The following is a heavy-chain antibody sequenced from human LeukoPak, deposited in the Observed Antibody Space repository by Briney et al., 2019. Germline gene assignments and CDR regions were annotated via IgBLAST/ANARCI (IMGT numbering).Heavy chain of an antibody. CDR3: ARDSGWFDP. D-gene: IGHD3-10*01. J-gene: IGHJ5*02. CDR2: IYSGGGA. V-gene: IGHV3-53*01. CDR1: GFTVSSS. Sequence: GGSLRLSCAASGFTVSSSMRWVRQAPGKGLEWVSVIYSGGGAEYADSVKGRFTISRDNSKNTLYLQMDSLRGEDTGVYYCARDSGWFDPWGQGTLVIVSS.